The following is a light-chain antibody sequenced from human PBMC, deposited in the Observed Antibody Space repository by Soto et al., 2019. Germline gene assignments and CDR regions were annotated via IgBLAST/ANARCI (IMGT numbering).Light chain of an antibody. CDR1: SSDIGGYNY. Sequence: QSALTQPASVSGSPGQSITIACTGTSSDIGGYNYVSWYQQHPGKAPKLMIYEVSSRPSGVSNRFSGSKSGNTASLSISGLQAEDEADYYCSSYTSSRALVFGGGTKLTVL. J-gene: IGLJ2*01. CDR3: SSYTSSRALV. CDR2: EVS. V-gene: IGLV2-14*01.